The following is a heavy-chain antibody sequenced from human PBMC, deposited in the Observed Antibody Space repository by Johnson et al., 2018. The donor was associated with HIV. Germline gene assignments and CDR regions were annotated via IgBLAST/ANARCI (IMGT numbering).Heavy chain of an antibody. V-gene: IGHV3-30*02. CDR2: LRYDGRNK. CDR1: GFTFSSYG. Sequence: QVQLVESGGGVVQPGGSLRLSCAASGFTFSSYGMHWVRQAPGKGLEWVAFLRYDGRNKYYADSVKGRFTISRDNSKNSLYLQMNSLRAEDTALYYCAKDIGGDPNDAFDIWGQGTMVTVSS. D-gene: IGHD2-21*02. J-gene: IGHJ3*02. CDR3: AKDIGGDPNDAFDI.